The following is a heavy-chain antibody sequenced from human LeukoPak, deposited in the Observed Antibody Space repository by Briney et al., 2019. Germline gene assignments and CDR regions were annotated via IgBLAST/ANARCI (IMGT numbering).Heavy chain of an antibody. D-gene: IGHD5-18*01. CDR2: IWDDGSNK. J-gene: IGHJ6*02. V-gene: IGHV3-33*01. CDR3: ARDSFSSGYSYGWLYYYYYGMDV. Sequence: GGSLRLSCAASGVTFSSYGMHWVRQAPGKGLEWVAVIWDDGSNKYYADSVKGRFTISRDNSKNTLYLQMNSLRAEDTAVYYCARDSFSSGYSYGWLYYYYYGMDVWGQGTTVTVSS. CDR1: GVTFSSYG.